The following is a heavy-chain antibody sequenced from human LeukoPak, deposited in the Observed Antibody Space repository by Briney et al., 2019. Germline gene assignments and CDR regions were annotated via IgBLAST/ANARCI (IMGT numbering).Heavy chain of an antibody. Sequence: SVKVSCKASGYTFTGYYMHWVRQAPGQGLEWMGKINPSGGSTSYAQKFQGRVTMTRDTSTSTVYMELSSLRSEDTAVYYCARDLRGVKRSSNWFDPWGQGTLVTVSS. CDR3: ARDLRGVKRSSNWFDP. CDR2: INPSGGST. V-gene: IGHV1-46*01. J-gene: IGHJ5*02. D-gene: IGHD6-13*01. CDR1: GYTFTGYY.